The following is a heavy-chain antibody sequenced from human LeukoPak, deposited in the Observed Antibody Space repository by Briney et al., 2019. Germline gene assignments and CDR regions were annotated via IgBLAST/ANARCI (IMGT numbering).Heavy chain of an antibody. CDR1: GFTFSSYW. CDR3: ARASGAAYYYDSSGYTIDY. Sequence: GGSLRLSCAASGFTFSSYWMNWARQAPGKGLEWVASINHNGNVNYYVDSVKGRFTISRDNAKNSLYLQMSNLRAEDTAVYYCARASGAAYYYDSSGYTIDYWGQGTLVTVSS. D-gene: IGHD3-22*01. V-gene: IGHV3-7*03. CDR2: INHNGNVN. J-gene: IGHJ4*02.